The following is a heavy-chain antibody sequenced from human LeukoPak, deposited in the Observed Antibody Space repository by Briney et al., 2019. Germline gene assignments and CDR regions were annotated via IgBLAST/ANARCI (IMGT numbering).Heavy chain of an antibody. CDR3: ARVSADREMATIYEYFQH. V-gene: IGHV1-2*02. J-gene: IGHJ1*01. CDR2: INPNSGGT. Sequence: GASVKVSCKAPGYTFTSYGISWVRQAPGQGLEWMGWINPNSGGTNYAQKFQGRVTMTRDTSISTAYMELSRLRSDDTAVYYCARVSADREMATIYEYFQHWGQGTLVTVSS. CDR1: GYTFTSYG. D-gene: IGHD5-24*01.